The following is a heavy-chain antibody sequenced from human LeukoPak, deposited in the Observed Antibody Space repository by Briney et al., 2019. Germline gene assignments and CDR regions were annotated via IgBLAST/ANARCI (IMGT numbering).Heavy chain of an antibody. CDR3: ARAMTTVIGSFDY. CDR1: SXSISSSY. V-gene: IGHV4-59*01. CDR2: IYYSGST. J-gene: IGHJ4*02. D-gene: IGHD4-17*01. Sequence: SETLSLTCTVSSXSISSSYWSWIRQPPGKGLEWIGYIYYSGSTNYNPSLKSRVTISVDTPKNQFSLKLSSVTAADTAVYYCARAMTTVIGSFDYWGQGTLVTVSS.